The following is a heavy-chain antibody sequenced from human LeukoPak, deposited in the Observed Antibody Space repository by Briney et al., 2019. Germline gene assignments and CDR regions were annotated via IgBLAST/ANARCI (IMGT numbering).Heavy chain of an antibody. V-gene: IGHV4-61*02. J-gene: IGHJ3*02. CDR1: GGSISSGDYY. CDR2: IYTSGST. Sequence: SETLSLTCTVSGGSISSGDYYWSWIRQPPGKGLEWIGRIYTSGSTNYNPSLKSRVTISVDTSKNQFSLKLSSVTAADTAVYYCAGGDGAFDIWGQGTMVTVSS. D-gene: IGHD2-21*01. CDR3: AGGDGAFDI.